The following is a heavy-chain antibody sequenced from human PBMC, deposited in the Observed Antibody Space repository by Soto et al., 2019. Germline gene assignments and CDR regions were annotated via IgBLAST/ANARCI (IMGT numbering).Heavy chain of an antibody. CDR1: GFTCSDYY. V-gene: IGHV3-11*01. CDR2: ISSRGTGI. CDR3: ARAYSDAFDI. Sequence: QVQLVESGGGLVKPGGSLRLSCAVSGFTCSDYYMTWIRQAPGKGLEWVSYISSRGTGIYYADSVRGRFNISRDNAKNSLYLQRSSLRAEDTAVYYWARAYSDAFDIWGQGTIVTVSS. D-gene: IGHD2-15*01. J-gene: IGHJ3*02.